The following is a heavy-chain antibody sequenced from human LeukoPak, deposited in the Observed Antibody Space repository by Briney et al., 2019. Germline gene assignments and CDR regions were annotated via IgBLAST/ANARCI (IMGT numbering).Heavy chain of an antibody. Sequence: GSSVKVSCKASGGTFSSYAISWVRQAPGQGLEWMGGIIPIFGTANYAQKFQGRVTITADESTSTAYMELSSLRSEDTAVHYCARGINRYYGSGSYYNDWFDPWGQGTLVTVSS. V-gene: IGHV1-69*01. CDR3: ARGINRYYGSGSYYNDWFDP. CDR2: IIPIFGTA. D-gene: IGHD3-10*01. CDR1: GGTFSSYA. J-gene: IGHJ5*02.